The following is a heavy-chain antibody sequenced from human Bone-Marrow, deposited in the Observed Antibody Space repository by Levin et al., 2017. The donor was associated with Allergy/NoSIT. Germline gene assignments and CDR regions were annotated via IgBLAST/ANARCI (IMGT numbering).Heavy chain of an antibody. CDR1: GFIFSMYG. CDR2: IYFDGSNQ. CDR3: AKLEDRGFDP. D-gene: IGHD1-1*01. J-gene: IGHJ5*02. Sequence: GSLRLSCAASGFIFSMYGMHWVRQAPGKGLQWVAGIYFDGSNQFYVDSVKGRFTISRDNSRNTLYLQMNSLRVEDTAVYYCAKLEDRGFDPWGQGTLVTVYS. V-gene: IGHV3-33*06.